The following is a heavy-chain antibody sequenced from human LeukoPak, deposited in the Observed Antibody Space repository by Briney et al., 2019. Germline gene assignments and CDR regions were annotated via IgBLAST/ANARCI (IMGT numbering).Heavy chain of an antibody. CDR3: AGLFGATPTLDY. V-gene: IGHV4-39*01. Sequence: PSETLSLTCTVSGGSISSSSYYWGWIRQPPGKGLEWIGSIYYSGSTYYNPSLKSRVTISVDTSMNQFSLKLSSVTAADTAVYYCAGLFGATPTLDYWGQGTLVTVSS. CDR1: GGSISSSSYY. CDR2: IYYSGST. J-gene: IGHJ4*02. D-gene: IGHD1-26*01.